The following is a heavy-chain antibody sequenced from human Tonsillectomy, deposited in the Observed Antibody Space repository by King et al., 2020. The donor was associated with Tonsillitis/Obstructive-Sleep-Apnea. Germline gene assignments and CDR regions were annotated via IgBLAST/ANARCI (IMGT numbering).Heavy chain of an antibody. Sequence: VQLVQSGAEVKKPGESLKISCKGSGYSFTSYWIGWVRQMPGKGLEWMGSIYPGDSDTRYSPSFQGQVTIPAAKSISTAYLQWSSLKASDTAMYYCARPAPSLNDAFDIWGQGTMVTVSS. J-gene: IGHJ3*02. V-gene: IGHV5-51*01. CDR2: IYPGDSDT. CDR3: ARPAPSLNDAFDI. CDR1: GYSFTSYW.